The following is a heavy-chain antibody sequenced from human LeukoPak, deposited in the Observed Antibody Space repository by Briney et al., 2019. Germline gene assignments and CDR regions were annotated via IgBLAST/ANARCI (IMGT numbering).Heavy chain of an antibody. D-gene: IGHD6-13*01. CDR3: ARESSSPGAPPDY. CDR1: GYTFTGYY. V-gene: IGHV1-2*02. CDR2: INPNSGGT. Sequence: ASVKVSCKASGYTFTGYYMHWVRQAPGQGLEWMGWINPNSGGTNYAQKFQGRVTMTRDTSISTAYMELSGLRSDDTAVYYCARESSSPGAPPDYWGQGTLVTVSS. J-gene: IGHJ4*02.